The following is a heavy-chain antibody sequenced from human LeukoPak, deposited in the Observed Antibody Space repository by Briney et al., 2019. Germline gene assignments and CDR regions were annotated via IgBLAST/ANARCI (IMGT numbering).Heavy chain of an antibody. CDR2: ISGSGDST. J-gene: IGHJ4*02. CDR3: AKDLITIISPVDY. Sequence: PGGSLRLSCAASGFTFSNYAMNWVRQAPGKGLEWVSSISGSGDSTYYADSVKGRFTISRDNSKNTLSLQMNSPRVEDTAVYYCAKDLITIISPVDYWGQGTLVTVSS. D-gene: IGHD3-9*01. V-gene: IGHV3-23*01. CDR1: GFTFSNYA.